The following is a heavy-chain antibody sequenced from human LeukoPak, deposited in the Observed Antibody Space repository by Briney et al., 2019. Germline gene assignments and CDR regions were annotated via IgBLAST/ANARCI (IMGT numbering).Heavy chain of an antibody. CDR1: GFDFRNYY. Sequence: GGSLRLSCTASGFDFRNYYMYWVRQAPGKGLVWVSRLSNDGDSATYADPVKGRFTISRDNAKSTMHLQLSSLRVEDTALYYCARSGDSSTSGGGLDIWGQGTLVTVSS. CDR2: LSNDGDSA. D-gene: IGHD6-19*01. CDR3: ARSGDSSTSGGGLDI. J-gene: IGHJ3*02. V-gene: IGHV3-74*03.